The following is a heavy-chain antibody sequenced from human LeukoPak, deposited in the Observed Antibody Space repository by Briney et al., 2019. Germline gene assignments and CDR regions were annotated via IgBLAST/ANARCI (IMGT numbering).Heavy chain of an antibody. CDR3: ARESGSGEFDY. Sequence: GGSLRLSCAASRFTFSNYKLNWVRQAPGQGLEWVSSISSSSTYIYYADSVKGRFTIPRDNARNSLYLQMNRLRAEDTAVYYCARESGSGEFDYWGQGTLVTVSS. CDR1: RFTFSNYK. J-gene: IGHJ4*02. D-gene: IGHD6-19*01. CDR2: ISSSSTYI. V-gene: IGHV3-21*01.